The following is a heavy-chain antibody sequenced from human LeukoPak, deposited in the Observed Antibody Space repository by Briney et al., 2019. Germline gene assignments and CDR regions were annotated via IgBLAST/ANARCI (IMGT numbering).Heavy chain of an antibody. CDR2: IYYSGST. CDR1: GGSIRSHY. V-gene: IGHV4-59*11. D-gene: IGHD2-2*01. J-gene: IGHJ4*02. CDR3: ARRYCSSTSCPFDY. Sequence: SETLSLTCTVSGGSIRSHYWSWIRQPPGKGLEWIGYIYYSGSTNYNPSLKSRVTISVDTSKTQFSLKLSSVTAADTAVYYCARRYCSSTSCPFDYWGQGTLVTVSS.